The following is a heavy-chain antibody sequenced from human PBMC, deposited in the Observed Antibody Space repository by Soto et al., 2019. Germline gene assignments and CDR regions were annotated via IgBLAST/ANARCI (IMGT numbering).Heavy chain of an antibody. D-gene: IGHD1-26*01. V-gene: IGHV4-61*01. CDR3: VREDMSGTYYFDA. J-gene: IGHJ4*02. Sequence: SETLSLTCTLTRGSVSSQTHFWTWIRQPPGKGLEWIGYKYYSGISNYNPSLQSRVTISVDTSKNQFSLRLTSVTAADTAVYFCVREDMSGTYYFDAWGQGALVTVSS. CDR1: RGSVSSQTHF. CDR2: KYYSGIS.